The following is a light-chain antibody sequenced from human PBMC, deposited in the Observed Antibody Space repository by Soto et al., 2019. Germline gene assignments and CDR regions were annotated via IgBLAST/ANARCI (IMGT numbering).Light chain of an antibody. CDR3: QHYNIWPLT. V-gene: IGKV3-15*01. CDR1: QSVSSN. CDR2: GAS. Sequence: EIVMTQSPATLSVSPGERATLSCRASQSVSSNLAWYQQKPGQAPRLLIYGASTRATGIPARFSGSGSGTEFTLTISSLQSEDFAVYYCQHYNIWPLTFGQGTRLEIK. J-gene: IGKJ5*01.